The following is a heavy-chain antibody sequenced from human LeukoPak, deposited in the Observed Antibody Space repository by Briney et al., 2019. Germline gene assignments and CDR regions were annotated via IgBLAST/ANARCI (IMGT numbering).Heavy chain of an antibody. V-gene: IGHV4-61*02. CDR1: GGSLRSSSYY. CDR3: ARASIVVVPAANRGYYYYYYMDV. CDR2: IYTSGST. J-gene: IGHJ6*03. Sequence: PSETLSLTCTVSGGSLRSSSYYWGWIRQPAGKGLEWIGRIYTSGSTNYNPSLKSRVTISVDTSKNQFSLKLSSVTAADTAVYYCARASIVVVPAANRGYYYYYYMDVWGKGTTVTISS. D-gene: IGHD2-2*01.